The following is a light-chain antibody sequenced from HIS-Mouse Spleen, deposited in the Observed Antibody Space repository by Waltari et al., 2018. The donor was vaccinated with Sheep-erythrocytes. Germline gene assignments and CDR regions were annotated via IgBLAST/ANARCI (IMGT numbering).Light chain of an antibody. V-gene: IGKV2-28*01. CDR3: MQALQTPRT. CDR1: QSLLHSNGYNY. CDR2: LGS. J-gene: IGKJ1*01. Sequence: DLVMTRSPLSLPVTPGAPASISCMSSQSLLHSNGYNYLDWDLQKPGQSPQLLIYLGSNRASGVPDRFSGSGSGTDFTLKISRVEAEDVGVYYCMQALQTPRTFGQGTKVEIK.